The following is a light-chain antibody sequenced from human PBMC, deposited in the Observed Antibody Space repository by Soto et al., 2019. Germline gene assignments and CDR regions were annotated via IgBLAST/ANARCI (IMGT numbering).Light chain of an antibody. J-gene: IGLJ2*01. CDR2: DTS. V-gene: IGLV7-46*01. Sequence: QAVVTQEPSLTVSPGGTVTLTCGSSTGVVTSGHYPYWFQQKPGQAPRTLICDTSNKHSWTPARFSGSLLGGKAALTLSGAQPEDEADYYCSLSYRDGRIFGGGTQLTVL. CDR1: TGVVTSGHY. CDR3: SLSYRDGRI.